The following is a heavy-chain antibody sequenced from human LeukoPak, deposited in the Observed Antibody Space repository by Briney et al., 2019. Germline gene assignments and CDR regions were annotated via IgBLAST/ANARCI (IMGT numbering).Heavy chain of an antibody. V-gene: IGHV3-23*01. CDR2: IRGRGDET. J-gene: IGHJ5*02. D-gene: IGHD2-15*01. CDR3: ARSKAATWQPLS. Sequence: GGSLRLSCAVSGFNFFNYATSWVRQAPGRGLEWVSAIRGRGDETFYADSVRGRFTISRDISKNTLYLQMNSLRAEDTALYYCARSKAATWQPLSWGQGTLVTVSS. CDR1: GFNFFNYA.